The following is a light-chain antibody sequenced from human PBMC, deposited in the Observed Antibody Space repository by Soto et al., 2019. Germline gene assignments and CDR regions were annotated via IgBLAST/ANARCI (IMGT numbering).Light chain of an antibody. CDR3: QQYGSSPRT. V-gene: IGKV3-20*01. CDR2: GAS. J-gene: IGKJ1*01. CDR1: QSVSSSY. Sequence: EIVLTQSPGTLSLSPGERATLSCRASQSVSSSYVAWYQQKPGQAPRLLIYGASFRATGIPDRFSGSGSGTDFTLTINRLEPEDFAVYYCQQYGSSPRTFGQGTKVEIK.